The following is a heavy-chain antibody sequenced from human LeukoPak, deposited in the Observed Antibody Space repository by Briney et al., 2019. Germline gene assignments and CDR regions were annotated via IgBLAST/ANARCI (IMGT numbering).Heavy chain of an antibody. V-gene: IGHV3-23*01. Sequence: PGGSLRLSCGASGFTFSNYAISWVRQAPGKGLEWVSGITNGGGNTNYADSVKVRFTISRDNAKNTLYLQMDSLRAEDTAIYYCAKGATSAYFSPLDSWGQGTQVTVSS. CDR1: GFTFSNYA. CDR3: AKGATSAYFSPLDS. CDR2: ITNGGGNT. J-gene: IGHJ4*02. D-gene: IGHD3-22*01.